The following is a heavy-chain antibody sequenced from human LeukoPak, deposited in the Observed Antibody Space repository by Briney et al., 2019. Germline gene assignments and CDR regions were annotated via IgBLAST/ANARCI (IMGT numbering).Heavy chain of an antibody. CDR2: IYYSGST. CDR1: GGSISSHY. V-gene: IGHV4-59*11. CDR3: ARGEGYSYGFTPYYYYDMDV. J-gene: IGHJ6*03. D-gene: IGHD5-18*01. Sequence: WETLSLTCTVSGGSISSHYWSWIRQPPGKGLEWVGYIYYSGSTNYNPSLKSRGTISVDTSKNQFSLKLSSVSAGDTDVYYCARGEGYSYGFTPYYYYDMDVWGKGTTVTVSS.